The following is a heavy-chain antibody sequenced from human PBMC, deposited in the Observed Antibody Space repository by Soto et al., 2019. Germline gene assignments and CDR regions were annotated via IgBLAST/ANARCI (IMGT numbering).Heavy chain of an antibody. CDR3: ARASDSSGYAHY. D-gene: IGHD3-22*01. Sequence: SETLSLTCTVSGGSISSYYWSWIRQPPGKGLEWIGYIYYSGSTNYNPSLKSRVTISVDKSKNQFSLKLSSVTAADTAVYYCARASDSSGYAHYWGQGTPVTVSS. CDR2: IYYSGST. J-gene: IGHJ4*02. CDR1: GGSISSYY. V-gene: IGHV4-59*12.